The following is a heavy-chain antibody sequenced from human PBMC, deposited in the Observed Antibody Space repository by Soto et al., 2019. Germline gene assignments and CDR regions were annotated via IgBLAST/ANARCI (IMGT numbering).Heavy chain of an antibody. J-gene: IGHJ5*02. CDR3: ARGRGYRYYYGWESLNRFDP. CDR2: INHSGST. Sequence: SETLSLTCAVYGGSFSGYYWSWIRQPPGKGLEWIGEINHSGSTNYNPSLKSRVTISVDTSKNQFSLKLSSVTAADTAVYYCARGRGYRYYYGWESLNRFDPWVQRSLVIAS. CDR1: GGSFSGYY. D-gene: IGHD3-10*01. V-gene: IGHV4-34*01.